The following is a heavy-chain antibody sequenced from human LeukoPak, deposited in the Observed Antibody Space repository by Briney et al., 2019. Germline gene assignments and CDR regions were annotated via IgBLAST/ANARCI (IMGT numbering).Heavy chain of an antibody. CDR3: ARDFWGAYRVDFYDY. Sequence: GGSLRLSCAASGFTFSNYWMSWVSRAPGKGLEWVANIKQAGSETYYLDSVRGRFTISRDNAKNSLYLQMNSLRADDTAIYYCARDFWGAYRVDFYDYWGQGALVTVSS. V-gene: IGHV3-7*01. CDR2: IKQAGSET. D-gene: IGHD3-3*01. CDR1: GFTFSNYW. J-gene: IGHJ4*02.